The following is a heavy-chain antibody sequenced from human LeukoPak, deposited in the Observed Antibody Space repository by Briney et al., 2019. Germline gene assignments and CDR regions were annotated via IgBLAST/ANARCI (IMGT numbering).Heavy chain of an antibody. CDR1: GFTFSSYA. D-gene: IGHD3-22*01. CDR2: ISSNGGST. Sequence: PGGSLRLSCAASGFTFSSYAMHWVRQAPGKGLEYVSAISSNGGSTYYANSVKGRFTISRDNSKNTLYLQMGSLRAEDMAVYYCARGLSVTYYYDSSGYYRLDYWGQGTLVTVSS. V-gene: IGHV3-64*01. CDR3: ARGLSVTYYYDSSGYYRLDY. J-gene: IGHJ4*02.